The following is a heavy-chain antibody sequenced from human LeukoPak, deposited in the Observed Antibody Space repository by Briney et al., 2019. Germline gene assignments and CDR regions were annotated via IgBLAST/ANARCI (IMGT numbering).Heavy chain of an antibody. J-gene: IGHJ4*02. CDR3: ARDHNDILTGYSMRFFDY. Sequence: PGGSPRLSCAASGFTFSDSYMTWVRQAPGKGLEWVSSISSSSSYIYYADSVKGRFTISRDNAKNSLYLQMNSLRAEDTAVYYCARDHNDILTGYSMRFFDYWGQGTLVTVSS. CDR2: ISSSSSYI. CDR1: GFTFSDSY. V-gene: IGHV3-21*01. D-gene: IGHD3-9*01.